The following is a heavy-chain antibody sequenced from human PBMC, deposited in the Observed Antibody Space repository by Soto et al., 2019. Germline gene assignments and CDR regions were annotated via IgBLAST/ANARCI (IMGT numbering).Heavy chain of an antibody. CDR3: ATDDSSVLEYFDY. D-gene: IGHD3-22*01. V-gene: IGHV3-11*06. CDR2: ISSSTFYT. CDR1: GFSFSDHY. J-gene: IGHJ4*02. Sequence: LRLSCAASGFSFSDHYMSWIRQAPGKGLEWVSYISSSTFYTNYADSVKGRFTISRDNAKNSLYLQMNSLRAEDTAVYYCATDDSSVLEYFDYWGQGILVTVSS.